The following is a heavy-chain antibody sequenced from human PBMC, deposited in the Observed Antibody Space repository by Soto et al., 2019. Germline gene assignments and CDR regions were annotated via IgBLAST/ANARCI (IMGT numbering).Heavy chain of an antibody. CDR3: ARRWQQRDYYYGMDV. CDR2: ISSSSSTI. J-gene: IGHJ6*02. CDR1: GFTFSSYS. Sequence: EVQLVESGGGLVQPGGSLRLSCAASGFTFSSYSMNWVRQAPGKGLEWVSYISSSSSTIYYADSVKGRFTISRDNAKNSLYLQMNSLRDEDTAVYYCARRWQQRDYYYGMDVWGQGTTVTVSS. D-gene: IGHD6-13*01. V-gene: IGHV3-48*02.